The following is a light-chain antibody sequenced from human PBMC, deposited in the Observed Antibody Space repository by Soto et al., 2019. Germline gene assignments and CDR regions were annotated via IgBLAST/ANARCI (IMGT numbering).Light chain of an antibody. CDR2: GNS. V-gene: IGLV1-40*01. CDR1: SSNIGAGYD. Sequence: QPVLTQPPSVSGAPGQRVTISCSGSSSNIGAGYDVNWYQQVPGAAPRLLIYGNSDRPSGVPDRFSGSRSVTSASLAITGLQAEDEADYYCQSYDSILSGVVFGGGTKLTVL. J-gene: IGLJ2*01. CDR3: QSYDSILSGVV.